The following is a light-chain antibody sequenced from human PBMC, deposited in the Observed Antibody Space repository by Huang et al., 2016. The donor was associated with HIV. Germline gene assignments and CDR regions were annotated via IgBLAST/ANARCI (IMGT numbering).Light chain of an antibody. Sequence: DIQMTQSPSSLSASVGDRVTITCRASQSISSFLHWYHQKPGKAPRLLIYGASNLESGVPSRFSGSGSGTDFTLTISSLQPEDFATYYCQQSYSAPYTFGQGPKLEIK. J-gene: IGKJ2*01. V-gene: IGKV1-39*01. CDR1: QSISSF. CDR3: QQSYSAPYT. CDR2: GAS.